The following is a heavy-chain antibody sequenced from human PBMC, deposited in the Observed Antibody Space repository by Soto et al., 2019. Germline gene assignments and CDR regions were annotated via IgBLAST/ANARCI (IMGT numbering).Heavy chain of an antibody. V-gene: IGHV4-59*01. CDR3: ARAEGYDFWSGYYYYMDV. J-gene: IGHJ6*03. Sequence: SETLSLTCTVSGGSISSYYWSWIRQPPGKGLEWIGYIYYSGSTNYNPSLKSRVTISVDTSKNQFSLKLSSVTAADTAVYYCARAEGYDFWSGYYYYMDVWGKGTTVTVSS. D-gene: IGHD3-3*01. CDR1: GGSISSYY. CDR2: IYYSGST.